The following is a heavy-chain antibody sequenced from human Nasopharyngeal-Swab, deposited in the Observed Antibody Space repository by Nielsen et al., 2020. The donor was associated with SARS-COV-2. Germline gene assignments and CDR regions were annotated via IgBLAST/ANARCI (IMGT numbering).Heavy chain of an antibody. V-gene: IGHV4-39*07. J-gene: IGHJ3*02. Sequence: WIRQPPGKGLEWIGSIYYSGSTYYNPSLKSRVTISVDTSKNQFSLKLSSVTAADTAVYYCVSDPYYDTSDDAFDIWGQGTMVTVSS. CDR3: VSDPYYDTSDDAFDI. CDR2: IYYSGST. D-gene: IGHD3-22*01.